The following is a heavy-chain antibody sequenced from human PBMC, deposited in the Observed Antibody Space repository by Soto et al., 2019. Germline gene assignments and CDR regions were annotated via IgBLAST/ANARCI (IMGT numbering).Heavy chain of an antibody. V-gene: IGHV4-31*03. D-gene: IGHD3-10*01. CDR3: ASLHIYYGSGSYRDY. J-gene: IGHJ4*02. CDR2: IYYSGST. CDR1: GGSISSVGYY. Sequence: PWETLSLTCTVSGGSISSVGYYWIWIRQHPGKGLEWIGYIYYSGSTYYNPSLKSRVTISVDTSKNQFSLKLSSVTAADTAVYYCASLHIYYGSGSYRDYWGQGTLVTVAS.